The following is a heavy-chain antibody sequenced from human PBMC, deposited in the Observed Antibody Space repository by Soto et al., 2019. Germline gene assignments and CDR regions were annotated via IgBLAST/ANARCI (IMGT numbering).Heavy chain of an antibody. CDR3: ARWGYYYDSSGPSRTFDI. J-gene: IGHJ3*02. D-gene: IGHD3-22*01. CDR2: IYYSGST. V-gene: IGHV4-30-4*01. Sequence: QVQLQESGPGLVKPSQTLSLTCTVSGGSISSGDYYWSWIRQPPGKGLEWIGYIYYSGSTYYNPSLKNRVTISVDPSKNQFSLKLSSVTAADTAVYYCARWGYYYDSSGPSRTFDIWGQGTMVTVSS. CDR1: GGSISSGDYY.